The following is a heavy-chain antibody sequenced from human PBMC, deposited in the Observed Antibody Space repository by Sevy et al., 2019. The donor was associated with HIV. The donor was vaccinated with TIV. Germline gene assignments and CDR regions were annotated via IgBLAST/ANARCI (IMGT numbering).Heavy chain of an antibody. CDR2: IYWDDDK. CDR1: GFSLSTSGVG. J-gene: IGHJ3*02. D-gene: IGHD3-10*01. Sequence: SGPTLVNPTQTLTLTCTFSGFSLSTSGVGVGWIRQPPGKALEWLALIYWDDDKLYSQYLKSRLNITKDTSKNQVVLTMTNMDPVDTAKNNGEHSAGFGDYYDAFDIWGQGTMVTVSS. CDR3: EHSAGFGDYYDAFDI. V-gene: IGHV2-5*02.